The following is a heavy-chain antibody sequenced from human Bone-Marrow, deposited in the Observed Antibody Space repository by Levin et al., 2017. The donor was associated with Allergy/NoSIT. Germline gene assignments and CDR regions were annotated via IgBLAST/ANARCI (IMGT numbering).Heavy chain of an antibody. CDR3: ARHNNLEWLLSFFDF. J-gene: IGHJ4*02. D-gene: IGHD3-3*01. CDR2: IFSNGNT. Sequence: SETLSLTCTVSADSISSNNDYWAWIRQPPGKDLEWIGSIFSNGNTYYNPSLESRVTISVDTSKKQFSVRLSSVTAADTALYYCARHNNLEWLLSFFDFWGQGILVTVSS. CDR1: ADSISSNNDY. V-gene: IGHV4-39*01.